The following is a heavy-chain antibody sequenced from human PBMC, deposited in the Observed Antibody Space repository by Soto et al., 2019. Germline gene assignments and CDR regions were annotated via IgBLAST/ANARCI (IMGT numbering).Heavy chain of an antibody. D-gene: IGHD3-10*01. J-gene: IGHJ6*01. CDR3: ARERPGSLWFGDGKDYYGMDV. Sequence: QVQLVQSGAEVKKPGASVKVSCKASGYTFTSYGISWVRQAPGQGLEWMGWISANNGNTNYAQQLQGRIPMTTDTSTSTAYMELRSRRSDDTAVYYCARERPGSLWFGDGKDYYGMDVW. CDR2: ISANNGNT. V-gene: IGHV1-18*01. CDR1: GYTFTSYG.